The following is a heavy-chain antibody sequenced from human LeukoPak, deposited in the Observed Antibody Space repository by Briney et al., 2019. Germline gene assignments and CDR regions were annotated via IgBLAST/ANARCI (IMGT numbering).Heavy chain of an antibody. D-gene: IGHD4-11*01. J-gene: IGHJ4*02. Sequence: GESLKISCKGSAYSFTRYWIGWVRQMPGKGLEWMGIIYPGNSETRYSPSFQGRVIISADKSISTAYLQWSSLKAPDTAMYYCARRFGERLYSNNDAFDSWGQGTLVTVSS. CDR2: IYPGNSET. CDR3: ARRFGERLYSNNDAFDS. CDR1: AYSFTRYW. V-gene: IGHV5-51*01.